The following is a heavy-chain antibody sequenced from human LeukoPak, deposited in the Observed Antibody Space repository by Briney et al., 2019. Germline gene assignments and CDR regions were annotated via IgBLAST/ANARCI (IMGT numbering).Heavy chain of an antibody. V-gene: IGHV3-48*01. D-gene: IGHD1-26*01. CDR3: ARGSYYAFDI. CDR1: GFTFSSYG. CDR2: ISSSSSTI. Sequence: GGSLRLSCAASGFTFSSYGMHWVRQAPGKGLEWVSYISSSSSTIYYADSVKGRFTISRDNAKNALYLQMNSLRAEDTAVYYCARGSYYAFDIWGQGTMVTVSS. J-gene: IGHJ3*02.